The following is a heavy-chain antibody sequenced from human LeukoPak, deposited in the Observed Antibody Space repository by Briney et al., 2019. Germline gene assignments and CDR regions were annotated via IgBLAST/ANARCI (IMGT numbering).Heavy chain of an antibody. V-gene: IGHV3-74*01. D-gene: IGHD3-16*01. J-gene: IGHJ6*03. CDR2: ISSDGSST. Sequence: PGGSLRLSCAASGFTFSSYWMSWVRQAPGKGLVWVSRISSDGSSTSYADFVKGRFTISRDNAKNTLYLQMNSLRADDTAVYYCARDRMMDNYYYYYMDVWGKGTTVTVSS. CDR3: ARDRMMDNYYYYYMDV. CDR1: GFTFSSYW.